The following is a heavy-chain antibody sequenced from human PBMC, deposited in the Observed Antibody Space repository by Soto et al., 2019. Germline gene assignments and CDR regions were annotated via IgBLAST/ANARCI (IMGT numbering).Heavy chain of an antibody. CDR1: GFTFSSYA. CDR3: ARDGTIFGVVYYYGMDV. D-gene: IGHD3-3*01. J-gene: IGHJ6*02. CDR2: ISYDGSNK. Sequence: PGGSLRLSCAASGFTFSSYAMHWVRQAPGKGLEWVAVISYDGSNKYYADSVKGRFTISRDNSKSTLYLQMNSLRAEDTAVYYCARDGTIFGVVYYYGMDVWGQGTTVTVSS. V-gene: IGHV3-30-3*01.